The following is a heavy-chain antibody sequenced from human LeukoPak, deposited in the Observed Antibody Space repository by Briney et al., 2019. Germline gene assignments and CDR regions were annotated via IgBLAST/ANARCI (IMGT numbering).Heavy chain of an antibody. CDR2: MYHTGGP. CDR3: ARHTTSNKRFDY. V-gene: IGHV4-38-2*01. CDR1: DYSISSGYY. Sequence: PSETLSLTCAVSDYSISSGYYWAWIRQPPGKGLEWIASMYHTGGPYYNPSLKSRATLSVDTSKNQLSLKLSSVTAADTAVYFCARHTTSNKRFDYWGQGTLVTVSS. J-gene: IGHJ4*02. D-gene: IGHD1-26*01.